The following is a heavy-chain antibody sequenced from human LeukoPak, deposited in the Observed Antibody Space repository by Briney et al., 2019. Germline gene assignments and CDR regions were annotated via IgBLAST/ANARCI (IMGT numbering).Heavy chain of an antibody. CDR2: ISGSGGST. V-gene: IGHV3-23*01. CDR1: GFAFTSYA. Sequence: GGSLRLSCAASGFAFTSYAMSWVRQAPGKGLEWVSAISGSGGSTYYADSVKGRFTISRDNSKNTLYLQMNSLRAEDTAVYYCAKPRPSYSSSWYDHWGQGTLVTVSS. J-gene: IGHJ5*02. CDR3: AKPRPSYSSSWYDH. D-gene: IGHD6-13*01.